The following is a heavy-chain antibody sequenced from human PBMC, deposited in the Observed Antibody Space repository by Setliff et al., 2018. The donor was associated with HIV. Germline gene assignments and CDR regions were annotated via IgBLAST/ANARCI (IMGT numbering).Heavy chain of an antibody. V-gene: IGHV4-4*07. D-gene: IGHD3-10*01. CDR1: GGSISSYY. CDR2: IYTSGST. Sequence: SETLSLTCTVSGGSISSYYWSWIRQPAGKGLEWIGRIYTSGSTNYNPSLKSRVTMSVDTSKNQISLKLSSVTAADTAAYYCARGLNYYGSGSYLPLGYWGQGTLVTVSS. CDR3: ARGLNYYGSGSYLPLGY. J-gene: IGHJ4*02.